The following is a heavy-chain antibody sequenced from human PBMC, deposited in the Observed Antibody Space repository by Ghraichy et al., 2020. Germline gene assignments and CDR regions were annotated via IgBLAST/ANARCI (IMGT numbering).Heavy chain of an antibody. CDR1: GFTLSTYW. V-gene: IGHV3-7*01. D-gene: IGHD2-15*01. CDR3: ARDLVVVAATKQYYYYGMDA. J-gene: IGHJ6*02. CDR2: IKQDGSEK. Sequence: GSLRLSCAASGFTLSTYWMSWVRQAPGKGLEWVANIKQDGSEKYYVDSVKARFTISRDNATNSLYLQMNGLRAEYSAVYYCARDLVVVAATKQYYYYGMDAWGQGTTVTVSS.